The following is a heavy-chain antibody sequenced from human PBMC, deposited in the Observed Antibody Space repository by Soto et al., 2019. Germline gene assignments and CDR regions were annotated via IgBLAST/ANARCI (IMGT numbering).Heavy chain of an antibody. V-gene: IGHV3-33*01. CDR3: ARDLVGASDSYGLDV. D-gene: IGHD1-26*01. J-gene: IGHJ6*02. CDR1: GFTFSNYG. Sequence: ESGGGVVQPGRSLRLSCAASGFTFSNYGMHWVRQAPGKGLEWVAIIWHDGNNKYYADSVRGRFIISRDNSKNRLYLQMNSLRAEDTAVYYCARDLVGASDSYGLDVWGQGTPVTVSS. CDR2: IWHDGNNK.